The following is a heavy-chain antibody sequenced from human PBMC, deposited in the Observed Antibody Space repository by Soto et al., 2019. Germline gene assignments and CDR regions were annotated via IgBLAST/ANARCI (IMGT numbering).Heavy chain of an antibody. CDR2: IMPVFRTP. J-gene: IGHJ6*02. D-gene: IGHD1-1*01. Sequence: QVQLEQSGAEVKKPGSSVKVSCKASGGTFRTAAISWVRQAPGQGLEWMGGIMPVFRTPDYAQKFQGRVTITADESINNAHIELSGLRSDDTAVYYCARANDRPHSDGNYYYILDVWGQGTTITVSS. CDR3: ARANDRPHSDGNYYYILDV. CDR1: GGTFRTAA. V-gene: IGHV1-69*12.